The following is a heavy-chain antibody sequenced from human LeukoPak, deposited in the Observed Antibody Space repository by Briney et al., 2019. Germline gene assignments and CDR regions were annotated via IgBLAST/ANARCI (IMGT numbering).Heavy chain of an antibody. CDR1: GGSISSYY. D-gene: IGHD3-3*01. Sequence: SETLSLTCTVSGGSISSYYWSWIRQPPGKGLEWIGEINHSGSTNYNPSLKSRVTISVDTSKNQFSLKLSSVTAADTAVYYCARFGRRITIFGVVSHYFDYWGQGTLVTVSS. J-gene: IGHJ4*02. CDR3: ARFGRRITIFGVVSHYFDY. V-gene: IGHV4-34*01. CDR2: INHSGST.